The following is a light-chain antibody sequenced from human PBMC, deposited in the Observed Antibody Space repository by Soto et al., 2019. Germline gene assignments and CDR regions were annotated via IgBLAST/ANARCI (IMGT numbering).Light chain of an antibody. J-gene: IGLJ2*01. CDR1: SSDVGGYNY. V-gene: IGLV2-14*01. Sequence: QSALTQPASVSGSPGQSITISCTGTSSDVGGYNYVSWYQQHPGKAPKLMIYDVSNRPSGVSNRFSGSKSGNTASLTISGLHASDEADYYCSSYTSSSPLVVFGGGTKLTVL. CDR2: DVS. CDR3: SSYTSSSPLVV.